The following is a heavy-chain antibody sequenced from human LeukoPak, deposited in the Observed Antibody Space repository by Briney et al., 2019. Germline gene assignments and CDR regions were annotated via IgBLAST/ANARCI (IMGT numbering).Heavy chain of an antibody. V-gene: IGHV3-30*03. J-gene: IGHJ6*02. CDR1: GFTFSSYG. CDR3: ARGRYCSGGSCLYYYGMDV. Sequence: PGGSLRLSCAASGFTFSSYGMHWVRQAPGKGLEWVAVISYDESNKYYVDSVKGRFTISRDNSKNTLYLQMNSLRAEDTAVYYCARGRYCSGGSCLYYYGMDVWGQGTTVTVSS. CDR2: ISYDESNK. D-gene: IGHD2-15*01.